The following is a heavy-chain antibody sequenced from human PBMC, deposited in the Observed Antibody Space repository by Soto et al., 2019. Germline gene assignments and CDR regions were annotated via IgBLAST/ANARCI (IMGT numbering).Heavy chain of an antibody. D-gene: IGHD3-10*01. J-gene: IGHJ4*02. CDR2: INHSGST. CDR1: GGSFSGYY. CDR3: TRGVYYGSGALDN. V-gene: IGHV4-34*01. Sequence: SETLSLTCAVYGGSFSGYYWSWIRQPPGKGLEWIGEINHSGSTNYNPSLKSRVTISVDTSKNQFSLKLSSVTAADTAVYYCTRGVYYGSGALDNWGQGTLVTVS.